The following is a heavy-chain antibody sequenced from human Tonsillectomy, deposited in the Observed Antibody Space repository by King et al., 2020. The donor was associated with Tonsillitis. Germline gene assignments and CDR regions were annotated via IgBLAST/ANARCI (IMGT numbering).Heavy chain of an antibody. CDR3: ARGDYSSRWNDWYFDT. V-gene: IGHV3-13*01. J-gene: IGHJ2*01. CDR1: GFTLSSYE. D-gene: IGHD6-13*01. CDR2: IGAAGDT. Sequence: VQLVESGGGLVQPGGSLRLSCTASGFTLSSYEFHWVRQATGKGLEWVSAIGAAGDTYYPGSVKGRFAISRENAENSLYLQMNSLTAGDTAVYYCARGDYSSRWNDWYFDTWGRGTLVTVSS.